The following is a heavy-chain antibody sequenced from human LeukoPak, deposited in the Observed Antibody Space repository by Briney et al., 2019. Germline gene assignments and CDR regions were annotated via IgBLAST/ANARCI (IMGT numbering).Heavy chain of an antibody. D-gene: IGHD5-24*01. V-gene: IGHV1-69*05. J-gene: IGHJ4*02. Sequence: SVKVSCKASGGTFSSYAISWVRQAPGQGLEWMGRIIPIFGTANYAQKFQGGVTITTDESTSTAYMELSSLRSEDTAVYYCARDRRLEMATIFDYYWGQGTLVTVSS. CDR1: GGTFSSYA. CDR3: ARDRRLEMATIFDYY. CDR2: IIPIFGTA.